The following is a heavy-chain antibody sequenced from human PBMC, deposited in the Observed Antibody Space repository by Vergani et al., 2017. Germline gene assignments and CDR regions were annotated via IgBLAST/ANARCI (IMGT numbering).Heavy chain of an antibody. CDR3: AREKEYSYGYGGVDY. D-gene: IGHD5-18*01. V-gene: IGHV4-31*03. CDR1: GGSISSGGYY. CDR2: IYYSWST. J-gene: IGHJ4*02. Sequence: QVQLQESGPGLVKPSQTLSLTCTVSGGSISSGGYYWSWIRQHPGKGLEWIGYIYYSWSTYYNPSLKSRVTISVDTSKNQFSLKLSSVTAADTAVYYCAREKEYSYGYGGVDYWGQGSLVTVSS.